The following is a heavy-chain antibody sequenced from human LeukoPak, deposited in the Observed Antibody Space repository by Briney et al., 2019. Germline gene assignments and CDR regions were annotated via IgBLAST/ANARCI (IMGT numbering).Heavy chain of an antibody. V-gene: IGHV4-59*01. CDR2: IYYSGST. J-gene: IGHJ4*02. Sequence: SETLSLTCTVSGGSISSYYWSWIRQPPGKGLEWIGYIYYSGSTNYNPSLKSRVTISVDTSKNQSSLKLSSVTAADTAVYYCARGGDGYNSPFDYWGQGTLVTVSS. CDR3: ARGGDGYNSPFDY. D-gene: IGHD5-24*01. CDR1: GGSISSYY.